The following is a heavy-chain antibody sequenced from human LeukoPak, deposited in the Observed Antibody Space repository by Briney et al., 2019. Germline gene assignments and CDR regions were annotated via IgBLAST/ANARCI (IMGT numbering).Heavy chain of an antibody. Sequence: ASVKVSCKGSGYSFRDYGIDWVRQAPGQGLEWMGWISGDSYDTKYEQKLHDRVTMTTDTSTSTAYMELRSLRSDDTAVYYCARNRTGTFDFWGQGTLVTVSS. J-gene: IGHJ4*02. CDR1: GYSFRDYG. D-gene: IGHD3-10*01. V-gene: IGHV1-18*01. CDR2: ISGDSYDT. CDR3: ARNRTGTFDF.